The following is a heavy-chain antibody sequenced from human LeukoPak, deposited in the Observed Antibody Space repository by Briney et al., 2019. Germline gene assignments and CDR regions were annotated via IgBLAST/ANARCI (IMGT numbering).Heavy chain of an antibody. V-gene: IGHV4-61*02. J-gene: IGHJ4*02. D-gene: IGHD2-8*02. CDR2: IYTSGST. Sequence: SETLSLTCTVSGYSISSGYYWSWIRQPAGKGLEWIGRIYTSGSTNYNPSLKSRVTISVDTSKNQFSLKLSSVTAADTAVYYCARENGGGVVDYWGQGTLVTVSS. CDR3: ARENGGGVVDY. CDR1: GYSISSGYY.